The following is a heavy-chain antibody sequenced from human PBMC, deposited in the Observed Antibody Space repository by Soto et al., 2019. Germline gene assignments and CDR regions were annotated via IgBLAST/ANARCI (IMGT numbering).Heavy chain of an antibody. CDR2: IYYSGST. D-gene: IGHD3-10*01. CDR3: ARASYYYGSGSYKANYYYYYLDV. J-gene: IGHJ6*03. CDR1: GGSISSYY. Sequence: SETLSLTCTVSGGSISSYYWSWIRQPPGKGLEWIGYIYYSGSTNYNPSLKSRVTISVDTSKNQFSLKLSSVTAADTAVYYCARASYYYGSGSYKANYYYYYLDVWGKGTTVT. V-gene: IGHV4-59*01.